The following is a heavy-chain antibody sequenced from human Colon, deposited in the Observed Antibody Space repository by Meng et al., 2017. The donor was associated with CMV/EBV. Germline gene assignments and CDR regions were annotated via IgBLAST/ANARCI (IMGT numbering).Heavy chain of an antibody. CDR1: GGSLTSGYSY. Sequence: GSLRLSCTVSGGSLTSGYSYWGWVRQPPGRDLEWIGTIFYAGNSYHNPSLKSRVTMSADTSMNQFSLNLRSATAADTAVYFCARVMKYYYDSSGRPDAFDMWGRGTMVTVSS. CDR2: IFYAGNS. D-gene: IGHD3-22*01. V-gene: IGHV4-39*07. CDR3: ARVMKYYYDSSGRPDAFDM. J-gene: IGHJ3*02.